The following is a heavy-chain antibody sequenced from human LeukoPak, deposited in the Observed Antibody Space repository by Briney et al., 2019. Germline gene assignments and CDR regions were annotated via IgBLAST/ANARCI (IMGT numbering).Heavy chain of an antibody. V-gene: IGHV6-1*01. CDR2: TYYRSKWYS. CDR1: GDSVSRNTAG. J-gene: IGHJ4*02. CDR3: AREATGWRPLDF. D-gene: IGHD6-19*01. Sequence: SQTLSLTCAISGDSVSRNTAGWSWIRQSPSRGLEWLGRTYYRSKWYSDFAPSVRNRITINPDTSKNQFSLQLNSVTPEDTAVYYCAREATGWRPLDFWGQGTLVTVSS.